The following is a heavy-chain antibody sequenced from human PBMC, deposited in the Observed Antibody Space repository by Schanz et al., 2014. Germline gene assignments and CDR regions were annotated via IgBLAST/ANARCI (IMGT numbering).Heavy chain of an antibody. Sequence: QVQLVESGGGVVQPGRSLRLSCAASGITLSGYGLHWVRQAPGKGLEWVGFISFDGRNTGYAHSVKGRFTISRDNSKNTVNLLLNSLRAEDTAVYYCARDQYYFGSGNPFDIWGQGTMVTVSS. V-gene: IGHV3-30*03. CDR1: GITLSGYG. D-gene: IGHD3-10*01. CDR2: ISFDGRNT. CDR3: ARDQYYFGSGNPFDI. J-gene: IGHJ3*02.